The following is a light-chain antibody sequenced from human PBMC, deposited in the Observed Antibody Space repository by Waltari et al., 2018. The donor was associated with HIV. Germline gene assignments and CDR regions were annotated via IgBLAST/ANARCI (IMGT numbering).Light chain of an antibody. V-gene: IGLV2-14*01. CDR2: EVS. CDR1: SSDVGCYNY. CDR3: SSYTSSSTLYV. J-gene: IGLJ1*01. Sequence: QSALTQPASVSGSPGQSITLSCTGTSSDVGCYNYVPWYQQHPGKAPKLMISEVSNRPSGFTNRFSGSKSGNTASLTISGLQVEDEADYYCSSYTSSSTLYVFGTGTKVTVL.